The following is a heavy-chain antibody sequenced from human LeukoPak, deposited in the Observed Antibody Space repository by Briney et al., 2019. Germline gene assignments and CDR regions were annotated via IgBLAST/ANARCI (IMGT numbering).Heavy chain of an antibody. CDR3: AREITYSGSYGIDY. CDR1: GYSISSGYY. Sequence: SETLSLTCTVSGYSISSGYYWGWIRQPPGKGLEWIGSIYYSGSTYYNPSLKSRVTISVDTSKNQFSLKLSSVTAADTAVYYCAREITYSGSYGIDYWGQGTLVTVSS. D-gene: IGHD1-26*01. CDR2: IYYSGST. V-gene: IGHV4-38-2*02. J-gene: IGHJ4*02.